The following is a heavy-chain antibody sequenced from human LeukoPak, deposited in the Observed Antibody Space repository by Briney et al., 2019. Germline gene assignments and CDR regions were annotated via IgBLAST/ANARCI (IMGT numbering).Heavy chain of an antibody. J-gene: IGHJ4*02. D-gene: IGHD3-3*01. CDR2: VFDSGST. Sequence: SETLSLTCSVSGASFSTNYWSWIRQPPGRGLEWIGYVFDSGSTNYNPSLKSRVTISVDTSTKQFSLRLSSVTAADTAVYYCARQGPYNTIFGVVIKRGDFDYWGQGTLVTVSS. V-gene: IGHV4-59*01. CDR1: GASFSTNY. CDR3: ARQGPYNTIFGVVIKRGDFDY.